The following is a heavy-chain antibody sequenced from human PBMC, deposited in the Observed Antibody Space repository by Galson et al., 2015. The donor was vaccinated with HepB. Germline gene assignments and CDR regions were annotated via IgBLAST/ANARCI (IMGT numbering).Heavy chain of an antibody. Sequence: SLRLSCAASGFTFSSYAMHWVRQAPGKGLEWVAVISYDGSNKYYADSVKGRFTISRDNSKNTLYLQMTSLRDEDTAVYYCARGHSLSLGPSSPPSWGQGTMVTVSS. J-gene: IGHJ3*01. D-gene: IGHD3-16*02. CDR2: ISYDGSNK. CDR1: GFTFSSYA. CDR3: ARGHSLSLGPSSPPS. V-gene: IGHV3-30*04.